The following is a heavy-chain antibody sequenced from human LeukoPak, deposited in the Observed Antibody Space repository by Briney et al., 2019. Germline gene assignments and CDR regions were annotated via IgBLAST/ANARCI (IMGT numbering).Heavy chain of an antibody. D-gene: IGHD2-2*01. Sequence: SQTLSLTCTVSGGSISSGGYYWSWIRQPPGKGLEWIGYIYHSGSTYYNPSLKSRVTISVDTPKNQFSLKLSSVTAADTAVYYCARDTDPRVPAAMGAFDIWGQGTMVTVSS. V-gene: IGHV4-30-2*05. CDR2: IYHSGST. CDR1: GGSISSGGYY. CDR3: ARDTDPRVPAAMGAFDI. J-gene: IGHJ3*02.